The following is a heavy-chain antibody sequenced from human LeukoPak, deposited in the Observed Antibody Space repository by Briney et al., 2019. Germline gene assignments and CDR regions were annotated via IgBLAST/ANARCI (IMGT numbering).Heavy chain of an antibody. D-gene: IGHD1-26*01. Sequence: GGSLRLSCATRGGTFSSYSLNWVRQAPGKGLEWVSYISSSSRTKYYADSVTGRFIISRDNANNSLYLQMNSLRAEDTALYYCASQSSGSSTRAPDIWGQGTLVTVSS. V-gene: IGHV3-48*04. CDR2: ISSSSRTK. CDR1: GGTFSSYS. J-gene: IGHJ4*02. CDR3: ASQSSGSSTRAPDI.